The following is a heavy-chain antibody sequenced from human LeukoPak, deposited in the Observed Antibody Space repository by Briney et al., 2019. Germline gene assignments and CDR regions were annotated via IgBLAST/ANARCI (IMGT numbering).Heavy chain of an antibody. D-gene: IGHD3-3*01. CDR3: ATVTTVGRITIFGVVIIPRWFDP. CDR2: FDPENGET. CDR1: GYTLTELS. J-gene: IGHJ5*02. Sequence: ASVMVSCKVSGYTLTELSMHWVRQAPGKGLEWMGGFDPENGETIYAQKFQGRVTMTEDTSTDTAYMELSSLRSEDTAVYYCATVTTVGRITIFGVVIIPRWFDPWGQGTLVTVSS. V-gene: IGHV1-24*01.